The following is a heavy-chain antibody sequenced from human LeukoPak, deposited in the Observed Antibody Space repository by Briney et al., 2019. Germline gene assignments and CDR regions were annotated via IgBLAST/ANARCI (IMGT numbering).Heavy chain of an antibody. V-gene: IGHV4-30-4*01. Sequence: PSETLSLTCTVSGGSISSGDYYWSWIRQPPGKGLEWIGYIYYSGSTYYNPSLKSRVTISVDTSKNQFSLKLSSVTAADTAVYYCARESTGIAAAGPLSPNDYWGQGTLVTVSS. CDR2: IYYSGST. CDR3: ARESTGIAAAGPLSPNDY. CDR1: GGSISSGDYY. D-gene: IGHD6-13*01. J-gene: IGHJ4*02.